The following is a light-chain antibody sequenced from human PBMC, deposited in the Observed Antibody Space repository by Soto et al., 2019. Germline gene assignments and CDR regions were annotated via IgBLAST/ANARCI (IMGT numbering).Light chain of an antibody. Sequence: DIQMTQSPSTLSAFVGDKVTITCRASQTISTWLAWYQQKPGKAPKLLIYKASSLESGVPSRFSGSGSGTEFTLTISSLQPDDYAAYFCQQYNDYPWTFGQGTRWIS. CDR2: KAS. CDR3: QQYNDYPWT. CDR1: QTISTW. J-gene: IGKJ1*01. V-gene: IGKV1-5*03.